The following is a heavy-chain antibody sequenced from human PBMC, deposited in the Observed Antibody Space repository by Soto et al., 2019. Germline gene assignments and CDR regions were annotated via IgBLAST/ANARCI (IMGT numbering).Heavy chain of an antibody. V-gene: IGHV3-30*18. D-gene: IGHD2-2*01. J-gene: IGHJ6*02. CDR2: ISYDGSNK. CDR1: GFTFSSYG. Sequence: QVQLVESGGGVVQPGRSLRLSCAASGFTFSSYGMHWVRQAPGKGLEWVAVISYDGSNKYYADSVKGRFTISRDNSKSTLYLQMNSLRAEDTAVYYCAKGRGYCSSTRCLYYYYYGMDVWGQGTTVTVSS. CDR3: AKGRGYCSSTRCLYYYYYGMDV.